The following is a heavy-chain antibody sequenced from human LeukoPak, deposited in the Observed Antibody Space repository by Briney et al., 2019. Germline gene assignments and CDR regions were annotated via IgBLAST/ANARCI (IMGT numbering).Heavy chain of an antibody. CDR2: IYYRGTT. Sequence: SETLSLTCTVSGDSIDSYYWSCIRQPPGKGLEWIGYIYYRGTTSYNPFLKSRVTISVDTSKNQFSLKLSSVTAADSAAYYCAGTIVVAGTSLPYFDYWGQGALVIVSS. CDR3: AGTIVVAGTSLPYFDY. V-gene: IGHV4-59*01. J-gene: IGHJ4*02. CDR1: GDSIDSYY. D-gene: IGHD6-19*01.